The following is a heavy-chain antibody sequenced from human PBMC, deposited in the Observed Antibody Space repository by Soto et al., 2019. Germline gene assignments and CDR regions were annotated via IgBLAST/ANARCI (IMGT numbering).Heavy chain of an antibody. D-gene: IGHD3-10*01. J-gene: IGHJ6*02. V-gene: IGHV3-23*01. CDR1: GVTFSTYA. CDR2: LSGSGGAT. Sequence: EVQLLESGGGLVQPGGSLRLSCAASGVTFSTYAMSWVRQAPGKGLEWVSTLSGSGGATYYADSVTGRFTISRDKSQNTRYLPMNSLRAEDTAVYFCARDSITMVGGVRSGMDVWGQGTTVTASS. CDR3: ARDSITMVGGVRSGMDV.